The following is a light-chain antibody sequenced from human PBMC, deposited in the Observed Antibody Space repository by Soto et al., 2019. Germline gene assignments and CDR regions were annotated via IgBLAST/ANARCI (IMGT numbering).Light chain of an antibody. Sequence: DIPMTQSPSTLSASVGDRVTIPCRASQSISTWLAWYQQKPGKAPKLLIYKASSLESGVPSRFSGSGSGTEFTLTISSLQPDDFATYYFQQYNSYPWTFGQGTKLEIK. CDR2: KAS. CDR3: QQYNSYPWT. J-gene: IGKJ2*02. CDR1: QSISTW. V-gene: IGKV1-5*03.